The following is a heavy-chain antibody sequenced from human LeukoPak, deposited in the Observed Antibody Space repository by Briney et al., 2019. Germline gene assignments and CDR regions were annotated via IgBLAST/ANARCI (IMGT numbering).Heavy chain of an antibody. CDR3: ARAEGGYCSSTSCLPIDY. Sequence: PSETLSLTCTVSGGSISSSGYYWGWIRQSPGKGLEWIGSVSHSGSTYYNPPLKSRVTISIDTSKNQFSLELRSATAADTAVYYCARAEGGYCSSTSCLPIDYWGQGTLVTVSS. J-gene: IGHJ4*02. CDR2: VSHSGST. CDR1: GGSISSSGYY. V-gene: IGHV4-39*01. D-gene: IGHD2-2*01.